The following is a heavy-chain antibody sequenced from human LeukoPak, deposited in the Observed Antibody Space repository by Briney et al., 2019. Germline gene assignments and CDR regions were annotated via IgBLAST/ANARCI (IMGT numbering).Heavy chain of an antibody. D-gene: IGHD2-2*01. J-gene: IGHJ6*02. CDR2: ITPILGIA. CDR1: GGTFSSYA. Sequence: ASVKVSCKASGGTFSSYAISWVRQAPGQGLEWMGRITPILGIANYAQKFQGRVTITADKSTSTAYMELSSLRSEDTAVYYCAKSSRPYYYYYYGMDVWGQGTTVTVSS. V-gene: IGHV1-69*04. CDR3: AKSSRPYYYYYYGMDV.